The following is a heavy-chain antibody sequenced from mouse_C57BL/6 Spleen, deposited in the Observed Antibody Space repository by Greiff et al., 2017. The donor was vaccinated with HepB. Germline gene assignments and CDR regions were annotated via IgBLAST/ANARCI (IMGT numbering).Heavy chain of an antibody. CDR1: GYTFTSYW. V-gene: IGHV1-52*01. CDR3: ARGTTVVPYAMDY. J-gene: IGHJ4*01. Sequence: VQLQQPGAELVRPGSSVKLSCKASGYTFTSYWMHWVKQRPIQGLEWIGNIDPSDSETHYNQKFKDKATLTVDKSSSTAYMQLSSLTSEDSAVYYCARGTTVVPYAMDYWGQGTSVTVSS. CDR2: IDPSDSET. D-gene: IGHD1-1*01.